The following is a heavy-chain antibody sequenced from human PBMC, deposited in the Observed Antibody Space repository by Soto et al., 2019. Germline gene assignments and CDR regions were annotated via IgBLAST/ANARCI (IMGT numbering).Heavy chain of an antibody. J-gene: IGHJ5*02. Sequence: GASVKVSCKASGGTFSSYTISWVRQAPGQGLEWMGRIIPILGIANYAQKFQGRVTITADKSTSTAYMELSSLRSEDTAVYYCASLRFFLLLPEKSNWFDPRGQGTLVTVSA. D-gene: IGHD3-3*01. CDR1: GGTFSSYT. V-gene: IGHV1-69*02. CDR3: ASLRFFLLLPEKSNWFDP. CDR2: IIPILGIA.